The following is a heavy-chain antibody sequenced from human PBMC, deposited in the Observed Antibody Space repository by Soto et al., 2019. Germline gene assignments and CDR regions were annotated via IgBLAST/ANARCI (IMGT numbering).Heavy chain of an antibody. J-gene: IGHJ4*02. CDR2: ISGSGATK. V-gene: IGHV3-48*02. CDR3: ERAIRGFSYVVDY. D-gene: IGHD5-18*01. CDR1: GFTFSIHS. Sequence: GGSLRLSCASSGFTFSIHSISFVLQAPVKGLEWVSYISGSGATKYYADSVKGRFTISRDNARNSLYLQMSSLSDEDTAVYYCERAIRGFSYVVDYWGQGTLVTVSS.